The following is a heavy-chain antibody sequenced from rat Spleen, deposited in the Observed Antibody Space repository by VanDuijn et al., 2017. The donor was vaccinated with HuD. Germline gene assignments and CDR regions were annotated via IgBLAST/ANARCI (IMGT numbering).Heavy chain of an antibody. J-gene: IGHJ4*01. CDR2: ISPSGGST. CDR3: ARLFGYDGSYYYVEGYVMDA. V-gene: IGHV5S23*01. D-gene: IGHD1-12*02. CDR1: GFTFSNYD. Sequence: EVQLVESGGGLVQPGRSLKLSCAASGFTFSNYDMAWVRQAPTEGLEWVASISPSGGSTYYRDSVKGRFTISRDNAKSTLYLQMNSLRSEDTATYYCARLFGYDGSYYYVEGYVMDAWGQGASVTVSS.